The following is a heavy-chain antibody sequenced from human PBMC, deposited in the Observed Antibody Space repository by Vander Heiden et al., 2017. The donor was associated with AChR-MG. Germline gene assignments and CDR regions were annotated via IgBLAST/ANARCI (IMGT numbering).Heavy chain of an antibody. CDR1: GFTFNNYA. Sequence: EVQLLESAGASVPPGGPLRPSCVASGFTFNNYAMAWVPQAPGKGLEWVSSISGRGGNTYYADSVKGRFTISRDTSKSTLYLLLDSLRAEDTAVYYCARAYSDNDWGCGYWGQGTLVTVSS. D-gene: IGHD5-12*01. J-gene: IGHJ4*02. V-gene: IGHV3-23*01. CDR3: ARAYSDNDWGCGY. CDR2: ISGRGGNT.